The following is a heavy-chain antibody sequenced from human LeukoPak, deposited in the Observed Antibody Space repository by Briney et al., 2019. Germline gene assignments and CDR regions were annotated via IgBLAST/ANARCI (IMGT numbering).Heavy chain of an antibody. CDR1: GYTFTSYH. J-gene: IGHJ6*02. CDR2: INPSEGST. Sequence: ASVKVSCKASGYTFTSYHIHWVRQVPGQGLEWMGVINPSEGSTDYAQKFQDRVSLTRDTSTSTVYMDLSRLRCEDTAVYYCAGSDKMDVWGQGTTVTVSS. V-gene: IGHV1-46*01. CDR3: AGSDKMDV.